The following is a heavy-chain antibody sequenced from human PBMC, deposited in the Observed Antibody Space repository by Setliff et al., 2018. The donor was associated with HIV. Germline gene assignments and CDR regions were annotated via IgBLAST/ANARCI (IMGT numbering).Heavy chain of an antibody. CDR1: GFTFSSNW. D-gene: IGHD2-8*02. CDR3: ARGPSSTHWSPGYFQH. V-gene: IGHV3-7*03. J-gene: IGHJ1*01. Sequence: PGGSLSLSCVASGFTFSSNWLSWVRQAPGKGLEWVANIKQDGSEKYYVDSVKGRFTISRDNAKNSLYLQVNNLRAEDTAVYYCARGPSSTHWSPGYFQHWGQGTPVTVSS. CDR2: IKQDGSEK.